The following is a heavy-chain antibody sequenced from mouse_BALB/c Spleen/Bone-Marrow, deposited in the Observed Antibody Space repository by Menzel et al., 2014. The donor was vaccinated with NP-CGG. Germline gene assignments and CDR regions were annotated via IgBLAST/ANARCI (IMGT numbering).Heavy chain of an antibody. Sequence: EVMLVESGGGLVQPGGSRKLSCAASGFTFSSFGMHWVRQAPEKGLEWVAYISSGSSTICYADTVKGRFTISRDNPKNTLLLQMASLRSEDTAMYYCVRGGNFAWFAYWGQGTLVTVSA. CDR2: ISSGSSTI. CDR1: GFTFSSFG. J-gene: IGHJ3*01. D-gene: IGHD2-1*01. CDR3: VRGGNFAWFAY. V-gene: IGHV5-17*02.